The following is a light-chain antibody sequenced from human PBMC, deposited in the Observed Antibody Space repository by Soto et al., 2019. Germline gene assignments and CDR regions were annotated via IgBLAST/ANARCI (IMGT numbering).Light chain of an antibody. J-gene: IGKJ5*01. CDR2: GAS. V-gene: IGKV3-15*01. CDR3: QQYGSSIT. CDR1: QSVSSR. Sequence: EIGMTQSPATLSVSRGARVTLSCRASQSVSSRLAWYQQKPGQSPRLLIYGASTRATGIPARFSGSGSGTDFTLTISRLEPEDFAVFYCQQYGSSITFGQGTRLEI.